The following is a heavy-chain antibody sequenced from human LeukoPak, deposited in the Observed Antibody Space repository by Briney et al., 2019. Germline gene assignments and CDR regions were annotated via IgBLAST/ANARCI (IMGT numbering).Heavy chain of an antibody. Sequence: GGSLRLSCAASGFTFSHYNMNWVRQAPGKGLEWVSSISGSSNYIYYADSVKGRFTISRDNAKNSLYVQMNSLRAEDTAVYYCARDSSGYFDFDYWGQGTPVTVSS. D-gene: IGHD3-22*01. J-gene: IGHJ4*02. CDR1: GFTFSHYN. V-gene: IGHV3-21*01. CDR3: ARDSSGYFDFDY. CDR2: ISGSSNYI.